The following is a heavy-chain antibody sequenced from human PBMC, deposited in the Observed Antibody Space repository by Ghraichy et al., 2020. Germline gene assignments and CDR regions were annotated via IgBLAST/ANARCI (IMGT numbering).Heavy chain of an antibody. D-gene: IGHD3-22*01. V-gene: IGHV1-69*13. Sequence: SVKVSCKASGGTFSSYAISWVRQAPGQGLEWMGGIIPIFGTANYAQKFQGRVTITADESTSTAYMELSSLRSEDTAVYYCARAARGPTLYYYDSSGRYAFDIWGQGTMVTVSS. CDR3: ARAARGPTLYYYDSSGRYAFDI. CDR2: IIPIFGTA. CDR1: GGTFSSYA. J-gene: IGHJ3*02.